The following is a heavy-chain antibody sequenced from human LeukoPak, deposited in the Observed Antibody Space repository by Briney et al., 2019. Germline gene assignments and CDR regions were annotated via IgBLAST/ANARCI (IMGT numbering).Heavy chain of an antibody. CDR2: IVVGSGNT. D-gene: IGHD1-26*01. CDR3: AAKWELLHYFDY. V-gene: IGHV1-58*01. Sequence: SVKVSCKASGFTFTSSAVQWVRQARGQRLEWIGWIVVGSGNTNYAQKFQERVTITRDMSTSTAYMELSSLRSGDTAVYYCAAKWELLHYFDYWGQGTLVTVSS. CDR1: GFTFTSSA. J-gene: IGHJ4*02.